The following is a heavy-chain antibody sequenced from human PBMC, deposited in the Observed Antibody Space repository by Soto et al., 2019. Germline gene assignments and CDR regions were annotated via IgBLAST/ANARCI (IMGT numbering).Heavy chain of an antibody. J-gene: IGHJ4*02. V-gene: IGHV3-30*18. Sequence: RLSCTGSGFTFGNYGMHWVRQAPGKGLEWVASTSYDGNNKYYADSLKGRFTISRDNSKKMVYLQMTSLGPEDTAVYYCAKGGGSARDFDYWGQGALVTVSS. CDR3: AKGGGSARDFDY. CDR2: TSYDGNNK. D-gene: IGHD1-26*01. CDR1: GFTFGNYG.